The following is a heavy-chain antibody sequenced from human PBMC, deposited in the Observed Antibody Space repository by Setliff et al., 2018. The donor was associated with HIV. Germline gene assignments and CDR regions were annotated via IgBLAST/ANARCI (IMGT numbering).Heavy chain of an antibody. CDR1: GGSISSGYYY. V-gene: IGHV4-31*03. Sequence: SETLSLTCSVSGGSISSGYYYWSWIRQHPGKGLEWIGYIYYSGSSYHNPSLKSRVTISVDTSKNQFSVKLSSVTAADTAVYYCARVLNPSDAFDIWGQGTMVTVSS. CDR2: IYYSGSS. J-gene: IGHJ3*02. CDR3: ARVLNPSDAFDI.